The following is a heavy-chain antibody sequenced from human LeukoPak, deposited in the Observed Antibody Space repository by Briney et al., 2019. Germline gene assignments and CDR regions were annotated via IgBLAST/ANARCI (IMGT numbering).Heavy chain of an antibody. CDR2: ITSSSSYI. CDR1: GFTFSSYA. V-gene: IGHV3-21*06. CDR3: ARDSSILARYYFDY. D-gene: IGHD2-15*01. J-gene: IGHJ4*02. Sequence: GGSLRLSCAASGFTFSSYAMSWVRQAPGKGLEWVSSITSSSSYIYYADSVKGRFTISRDNAKNSLYLQMNSLRAEDTAVYYCARDSSILARYYFDYWGQGTLVTVSS.